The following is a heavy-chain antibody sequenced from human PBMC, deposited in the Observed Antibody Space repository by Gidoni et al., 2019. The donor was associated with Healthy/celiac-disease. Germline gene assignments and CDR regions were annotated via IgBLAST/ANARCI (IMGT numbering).Heavy chain of an antibody. CDR1: GFTFSSYD. Sequence: EVQLVESGGGLVQPGGSWRLSCAASGFTFSSYDMQRVRQATGKGLEWVSAIGTGGDTYYPGSVKGRFTISREKAKNSLYLQMNSLRAGDTAVYYCARAGRDGYNLFFDYWGQGTLVTVSS. CDR3: ARAGRDGYNLFFDY. CDR2: IGTGGDT. J-gene: IGHJ4*02. D-gene: IGHD5-12*01. V-gene: IGHV3-13*01.